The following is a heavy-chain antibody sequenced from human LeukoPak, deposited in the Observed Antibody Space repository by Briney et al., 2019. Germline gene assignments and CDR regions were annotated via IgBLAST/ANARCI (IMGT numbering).Heavy chain of an antibody. Sequence: SETLSLTCTVSGGSISSYYWSWIRHPPGEGVECRWYIYYRGTTNYNPSLKSRVTISLDTSKNQFSLKLSSVTGADTAVYYCARHRERSWLYYFDYWGQGTLVTVSS. D-gene: IGHD5-12*01. CDR2: IYYRGTT. J-gene: IGHJ4*02. CDR1: GGSISSYY. CDR3: ARHRERSWLYYFDY. V-gene: IGHV4-59*08.